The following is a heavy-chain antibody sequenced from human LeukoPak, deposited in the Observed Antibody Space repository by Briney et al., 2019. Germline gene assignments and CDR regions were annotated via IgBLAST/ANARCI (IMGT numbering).Heavy chain of an antibody. CDR1: GFTFSSYG. CDR2: ISYDGSNE. V-gene: IGHV3-30*03. J-gene: IGHJ5*02. CDR3: ARDQSQNGITIFGVVPDNWFDP. Sequence: GGSLRLSCAVSGFTFSSYGMYWVRQAPGKGLEWVAVISYDGSNEYYGDSVKGRFTISRDNAKNSLYLQMNSLRAEDTAVYYCARDQSQNGITIFGVVPDNWFDPWGQGTLVTVSS. D-gene: IGHD3-3*01.